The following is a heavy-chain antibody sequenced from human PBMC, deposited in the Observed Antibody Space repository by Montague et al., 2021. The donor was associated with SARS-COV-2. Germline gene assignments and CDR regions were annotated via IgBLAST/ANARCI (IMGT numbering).Heavy chain of an antibody. CDR2: ISRSGSII. CDR3: AREYIEAAGHGNDY. V-gene: IGHV3-48*03. Sequence: SLRLSFAASGFTSSSYEMNWVRQAPGKGLEWVSYISRSGSIIYYADSVKGRFTISRDNAKNSLYLQMNSLRAEDTAVYCCAREYIEAAGHGNDYWGQGTLVTVSS. CDR1: GFTSSSYE. D-gene: IGHD6-13*01. J-gene: IGHJ4*02.